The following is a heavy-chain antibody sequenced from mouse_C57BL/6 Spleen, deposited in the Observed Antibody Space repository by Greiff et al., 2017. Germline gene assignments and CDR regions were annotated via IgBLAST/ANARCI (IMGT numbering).Heavy chain of an antibody. V-gene: IGHV1-82*01. D-gene: IGHD2-4*01. CDR3: ARFCDYTVDY. CDR2: IYPGDGDT. J-gene: IGHJ2*01. CDR1: GYAFSSSW. Sequence: QVQLQQSGPELVKPGASVKISCKASGYAFSSSWMNWVKQRPGKGLEWIGRIYPGDGDTNYNGKFKGKATLTADKSSSTAYMQLSSLTSEDSAVYFCARFCDYTVDYWGQGTTLTVSS.